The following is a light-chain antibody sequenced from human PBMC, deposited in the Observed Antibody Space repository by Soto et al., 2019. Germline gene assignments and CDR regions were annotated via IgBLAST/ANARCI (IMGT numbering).Light chain of an antibody. Sequence: AIRMTQSPSSLPASTGDRVTITCRASQGISSYLAWYQQKPGKAPKLLIYAASTLQSGVPSRFGGSGSGTDFTLTISCLQSEDFATYYCQQYYSYPWTFGPGTKVDIK. CDR3: QQYYSYPWT. J-gene: IGKJ3*01. V-gene: IGKV1-8*01. CDR1: QGISSY. CDR2: AAS.